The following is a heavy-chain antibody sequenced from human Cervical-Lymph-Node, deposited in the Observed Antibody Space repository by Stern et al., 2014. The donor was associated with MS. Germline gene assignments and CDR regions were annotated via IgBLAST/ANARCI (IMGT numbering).Heavy chain of an antibody. CDR3: ARERGRAGPAMADY. CDR1: GYSFTGNY. D-gene: IGHD5-18*01. Sequence: VHLVESGVEVKKPGASVVISCKAAGYSFTGNYIHWLRQAPGQGLEWMGRTNTNSGDSNYALKFQGRVTMTRDTSITTAYMNLNRLGIDDTAVYYCARERGRAGPAMADYWGQGTLVTVSS. J-gene: IGHJ4*02. CDR2: TNTNSGDS. V-gene: IGHV1-2*06.